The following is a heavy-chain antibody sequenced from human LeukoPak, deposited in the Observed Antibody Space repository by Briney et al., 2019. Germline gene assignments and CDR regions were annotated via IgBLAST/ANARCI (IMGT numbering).Heavy chain of an antibody. CDR3: ARGETTTALDY. J-gene: IGHJ4*02. CDR1: GYTLTSYY. D-gene: IGHD4-17*01. Sequence: ASVKVSCKASGYTLTSYYMHWVRQAPGQGLEWMGIINPSGGSTSYAQKFQGRVTISVDTSKNQFSLKLSSVTAADTAVYYCARGETTTALDYWGQGTLVTVSS. V-gene: IGHV1-46*01. CDR2: INPSGGST.